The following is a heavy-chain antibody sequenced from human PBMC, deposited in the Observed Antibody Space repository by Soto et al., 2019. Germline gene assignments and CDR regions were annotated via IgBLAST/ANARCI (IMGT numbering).Heavy chain of an antibody. CDR2: TYYRSRGYS. CDR3: ARSEEDSDYYYYGMGV. Sequence: SPTISLPGVGSGDTVSSNSVAWNWVRQSPSRGLEWLGRTYYRSRGYSDYAVSVRSRIDINADTSKNQVSLQLNSVTPEDTAVYYCARSEEDSDYYYYGMGVWGQGTTVTVSS. D-gene: IGHD2-15*01. V-gene: IGHV6-1*01. J-gene: IGHJ6*02. CDR1: GDTVSSNSVA.